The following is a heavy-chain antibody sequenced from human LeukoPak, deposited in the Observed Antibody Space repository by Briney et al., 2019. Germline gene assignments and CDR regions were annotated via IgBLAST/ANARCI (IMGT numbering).Heavy chain of an antibody. J-gene: IGHJ4*02. CDR3: ARWGTPRYCSSTSCYYFDY. CDR2: IIPIFGTA. CDR1: GYTFTGYY. V-gene: IGHV1-69*13. Sequence: SVKVSCKASGYTFTGYYMHWVRQAPGQGLEWMGGIIPIFGTANYAQKFQGRVTITADESTSTAYMELSSLRSEDTAVYYCARWGTPRYCSSTSCYYFDYWGQGTLVTVSS. D-gene: IGHD2-2*01.